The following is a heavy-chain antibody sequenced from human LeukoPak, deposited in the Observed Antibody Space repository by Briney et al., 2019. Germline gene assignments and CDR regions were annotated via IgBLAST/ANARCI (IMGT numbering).Heavy chain of an antibody. V-gene: IGHV4-39*07. J-gene: IGHJ4*02. CDR1: GGSISSSSYY. CDR2: IYYSGST. CDR3: ARWGPPPNNWELERGHYFDY. D-gene: IGHD1-26*01. Sequence: SETLSLTCTVSGGSISSSSYYWGWIRQPPGKGLEWIGSIYYSGSTYYNPSLKSRVTISVDTSKNQFSLKLSSVTAADTAVYYCARWGPPPNNWELERGHYFDYWGQGTLVTVSS.